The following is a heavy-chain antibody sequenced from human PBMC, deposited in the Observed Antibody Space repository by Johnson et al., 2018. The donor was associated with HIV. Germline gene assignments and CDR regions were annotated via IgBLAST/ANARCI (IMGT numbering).Heavy chain of an antibody. V-gene: IGHV3-66*01. J-gene: IGHJ3*01. CDR1: GFSVSASY. D-gene: IGHD3-22*01. CDR2: IYSGGST. CDR3: ARGVSSGYYSNVFDV. Sequence: VQLVESGGGLVQPGGSLRLSCAASGFSVSASYMSWLRQAPGKALEWVSVIYSGGSTYYADSVKGRFTISRDNSKNTLYLRMNSLRAEDTALYYCARGVSSGYYSNVFDVWGQGTMSTVSS.